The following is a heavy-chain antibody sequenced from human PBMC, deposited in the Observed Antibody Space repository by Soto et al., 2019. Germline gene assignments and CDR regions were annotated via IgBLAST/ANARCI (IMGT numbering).Heavy chain of an antibody. V-gene: IGHV3-7*01. J-gene: IGHJ4*01. Sequence: EVQLEESGGGLVQPGGSLRLSCAASGFTFGIYWMSWVRQAPGKGLEWLATIKWDASETKYVDSVKGRFTMSRDNAKNSLYLQMDSMSVEDTAVYCCARDSGYGSGTSMNHYLDYWGHGTLVTVSS. CDR1: GFTFGIYW. CDR2: IKWDASET. CDR3: ARDSGYGSGTSMNHYLDY. D-gene: IGHD3-10*01.